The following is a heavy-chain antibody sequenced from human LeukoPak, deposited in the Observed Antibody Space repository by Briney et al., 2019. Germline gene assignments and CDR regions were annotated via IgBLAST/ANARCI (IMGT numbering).Heavy chain of an antibody. J-gene: IGHJ4*02. CDR2: IYPGDSDT. D-gene: IGHD1-26*01. Sequence: GESLQLSCKGSGYSFTSYWIGWVRQMPGKGLEWMGIIYPGDSDTRHSPSFQGQVTISADRSISTAYLQWSNLKASDTAMYYCARLGGGNYEYFFDYWGQGTLVTVSS. CDR1: GYSFTSYW. V-gene: IGHV5-51*01. CDR3: ARLGGGNYEYFFDY.